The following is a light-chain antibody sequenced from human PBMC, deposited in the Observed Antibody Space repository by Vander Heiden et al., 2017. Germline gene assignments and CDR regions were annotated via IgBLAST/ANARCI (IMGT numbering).Light chain of an antibody. V-gene: IGKV3-20*01. CDR1: QTVSQ. CDR2: GAS. Sequence: EIVLTQYPGTLSLSPGERATLSCRASQTVSQLAWYQQKPGQAPRLLIYGASSRATGIPDRFSGSGSGTDFTLTISRLEPEDFAIYYCQQYGGSPLTFGGGTKVEIK. CDR3: QQYGGSPLT. J-gene: IGKJ4*01.